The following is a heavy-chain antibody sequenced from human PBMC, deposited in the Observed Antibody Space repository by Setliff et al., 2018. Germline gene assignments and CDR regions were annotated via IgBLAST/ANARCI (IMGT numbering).Heavy chain of an antibody. V-gene: IGHV1-69*13. CDR3: ARDRTGEEYYYYMDV. D-gene: IGHD7-27*01. CDR2: IIPLLETA. Sequence: SVKVSCKASGDTCSTYALSWVRQAPGQGLEWLGGIIPLLETAKYAQKFQGRVTITADESTSTAYMELSSLRSEDTAVYYCARDRTGEEYYYYMDVWGKGTTVTVSS. CDR1: GDTCSTYA. J-gene: IGHJ6*03.